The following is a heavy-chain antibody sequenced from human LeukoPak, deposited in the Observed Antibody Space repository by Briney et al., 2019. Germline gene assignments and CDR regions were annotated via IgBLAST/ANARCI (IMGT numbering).Heavy chain of an antibody. D-gene: IGHD2-2*01. J-gene: IGHJ4*02. CDR1: GFTFGDFA. Sequence: GVSLRLSCTGSGFTFGDFALGWVRQATGKGLQWLGIIRSQAYGGTTEYAASLKARFTISRDDSRGIGYLQMNGLRVDDTAVYFCTRSVGKLGYCDTSSCYAGAFDTWGQGALVTVS. CDR3: TRSVGKLGYCDTSSCYAGAFDT. V-gene: IGHV3-49*04. CDR2: IRSQAYGGTT.